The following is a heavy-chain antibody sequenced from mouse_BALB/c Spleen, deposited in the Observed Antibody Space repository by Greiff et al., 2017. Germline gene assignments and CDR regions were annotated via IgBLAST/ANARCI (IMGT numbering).Heavy chain of an antibody. CDR2: ISSGSSTI. V-gene: IGHV5-17*02. CDR1: GFTFSSFG. J-gene: IGHJ4*01. D-gene: IGHD1-1*01. Sequence: EVKLMESGGGLVQPGGSRKLSCAASGFTFSSFGMHWVRQAPEKGLEWVAYISSGSSTIYYADTVKGRFTISRDNPKNTLFLQMTSLRSEDTAMYYCARSIDYGSPYAMDYWGQGTSVTVSS. CDR3: ARSIDYGSPYAMDY.